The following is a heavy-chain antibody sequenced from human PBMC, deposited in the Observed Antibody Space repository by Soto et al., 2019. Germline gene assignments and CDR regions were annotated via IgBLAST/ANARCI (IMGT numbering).Heavy chain of an antibody. V-gene: IGHV4-4*02. Sequence: PSETLSLTCAVSGGSISSSNWWSWVRQPPGKGLEWIGEIYHSGSTNYNPSLKSRVTISVDKSKNQFSLKLSSVTAADTAVYYCARVKWVAVAGGVGYYYYGMDVWGQGTTVTVSS. CDR1: GGSISSSNW. D-gene: IGHD6-19*01. J-gene: IGHJ6*02. CDR3: ARVKWVAVAGGVGYYYYGMDV. CDR2: IYHSGST.